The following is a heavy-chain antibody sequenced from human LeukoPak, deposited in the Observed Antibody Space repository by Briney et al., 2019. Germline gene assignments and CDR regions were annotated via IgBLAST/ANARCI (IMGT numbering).Heavy chain of an antibody. V-gene: IGHV3-74*01. CDR3: ARGNYYGMDV. J-gene: IGHJ6*02. CDR1: GITFSYYW. CDR2: INSDGTTT. Sequence: GGSLRPSCAASGITFSYYWMHLGRQAPGEGLLWVSRINSDGTTTYYADSVKGRFTISRDNAKNTLYLQMNSLRAEDTAVYYCARGNYYGMDVWGQGTTVTVSS.